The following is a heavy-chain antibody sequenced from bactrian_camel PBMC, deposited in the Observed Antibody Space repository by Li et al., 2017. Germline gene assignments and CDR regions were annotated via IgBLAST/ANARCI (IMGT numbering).Heavy chain of an antibody. V-gene: IGHV3S55*01. Sequence: HVQLVESGGGSVQAGGSLRLSCAASGYTRRYCMGWFRQAPGKEREGVATFGTDGSTTYADSMKGRFTISKDNAKNTLYLQMNSLKPEDTAMHYCAADDRGSRYCTGATFLYWGRGPRSPSP. CDR2: FGTDGST. CDR1: GYTRRYC. J-gene: IGHJ4*01. D-gene: IGHD3*01.